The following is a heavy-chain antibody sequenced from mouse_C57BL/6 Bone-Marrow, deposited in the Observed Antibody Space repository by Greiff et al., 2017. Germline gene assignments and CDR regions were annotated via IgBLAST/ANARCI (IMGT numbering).Heavy chain of an antibody. Sequence: QVQLQQPGAELVMPGASVKLSCKASGYTFTSYWMHWVKQRPGQGLEWIGEIDPSDSYTNYNQKFKGKSTLTVDKSSSTAYMQLSSLTSEDSAVYYCARSGIYYEPFAYWGQGTLVTVSA. V-gene: IGHV1-69*01. D-gene: IGHD2-4*01. CDR1: GYTFTSYW. CDR3: ARSGIYYEPFAY. J-gene: IGHJ3*01. CDR2: IDPSDSYT.